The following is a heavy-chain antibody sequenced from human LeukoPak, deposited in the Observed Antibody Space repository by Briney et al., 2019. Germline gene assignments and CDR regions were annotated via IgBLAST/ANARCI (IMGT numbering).Heavy chain of an antibody. J-gene: IGHJ3*02. Sequence: SETLSLTCTVSDYSISSGYYWGWIRQPPGKGLEWIGTIYHSGSPYYNPSLKSRVTISVDTSKNQFSLKLSSVTAAETAVYFCARGQRPLRPLDAFDIWGQGTMVTVSS. CDR2: IYHSGSP. V-gene: IGHV4-38-2*02. D-gene: IGHD4-17*01. CDR1: DYSISSGYY. CDR3: ARGQRPLRPLDAFDI.